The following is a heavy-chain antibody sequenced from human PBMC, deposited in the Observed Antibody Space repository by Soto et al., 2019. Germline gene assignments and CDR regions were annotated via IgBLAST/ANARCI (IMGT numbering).Heavy chain of an antibody. Sequence: QLQLQESGSGLVKPSQTLSLTCAVSGVSISSDGYSWSWIRQPPGKGLEWIGFIYQSGSTYYNPSLKSRGTMSVDRSKNQFSLKLTSVTAADTAVYYCARAYYDFWTSYHYGRDVWGQGTTVTVSS. CDR2: IYQSGST. V-gene: IGHV4-30-2*01. D-gene: IGHD3-3*01. CDR1: GVSISSDGYS. J-gene: IGHJ6*02. CDR3: ARAYYDFWTSYHYGRDV.